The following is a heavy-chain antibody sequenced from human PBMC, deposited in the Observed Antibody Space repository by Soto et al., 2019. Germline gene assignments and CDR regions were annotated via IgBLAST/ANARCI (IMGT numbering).Heavy chain of an antibody. CDR1: GFTFSTYA. CDR3: AKDGVVRGWYFDY. Sequence: VQLLESGGSLVQPGGSLRLSCAASGFTFSTYAMTWVRQAPGKGLEWVSTIDGSGGSTYYADSVKGRFTVSRDNSKNTLYLQMNSLRGEDTALYFCAKDGVVRGWYFDYWGQGTLVTVSS. V-gene: IGHV3-23*01. CDR2: IDGSGGST. D-gene: IGHD3-3*01. J-gene: IGHJ4*02.